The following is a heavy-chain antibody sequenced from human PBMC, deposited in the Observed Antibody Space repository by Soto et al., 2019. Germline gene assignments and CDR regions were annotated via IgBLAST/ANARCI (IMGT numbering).Heavy chain of an antibody. CDR2: IVAGSGNT. CDR3: AADPYYYDSSNYYSFDH. Sequence: SVKVSFKASGLTLSRSAVQWLRQARGQRLEWIGWIVAGSGNTHYAQRFQERVTITRDMSTSTAYLELSSLRSEDTAVYYCAADPYYYDSSNYYSFDHWGQGTLVTVSS. V-gene: IGHV1-58*01. J-gene: IGHJ4*02. CDR1: GLTLSRSA. D-gene: IGHD3-22*01.